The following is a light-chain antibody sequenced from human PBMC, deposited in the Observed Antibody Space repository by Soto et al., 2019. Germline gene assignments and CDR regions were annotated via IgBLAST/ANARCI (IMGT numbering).Light chain of an antibody. V-gene: IGKV3-20*01. J-gene: IGKJ1*01. Sequence: EIVLTQSPGTLSLSRVEGAALSFMASESVRSSYLAWYQQKPGQAPRLLIYGASTRATGIPDRFTGSGSGTDFTLSVSRLEPEDFAVYFCQQYGSSPATFGQGTKVDIK. CDR1: ESVRSSY. CDR3: QQYGSSPAT. CDR2: GAS.